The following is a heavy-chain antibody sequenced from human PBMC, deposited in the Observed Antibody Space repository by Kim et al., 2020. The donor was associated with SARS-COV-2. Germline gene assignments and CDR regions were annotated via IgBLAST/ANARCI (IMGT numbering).Heavy chain of an antibody. CDR1: GGSISSYY. Sequence: SETLSLTCTVSGGSISSYYWSWIRQPPGKGLEWIGYIYYSGSTNYNPSLKSRVTISVDTSKNQFSLKLSSVTAADTAVYYCARGGWNYVHNYYYYGMDVWGQGTTVTVSS. V-gene: IGHV4-59*13. J-gene: IGHJ6*02. CDR2: IYYSGST. CDR3: ARGGWNYVHNYYYYGMDV. D-gene: IGHD1-7*01.